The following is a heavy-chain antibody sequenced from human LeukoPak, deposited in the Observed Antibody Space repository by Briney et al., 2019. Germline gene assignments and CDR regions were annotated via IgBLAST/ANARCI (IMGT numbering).Heavy chain of an antibody. V-gene: IGHV1-2*02. J-gene: IGHJ5*02. CDR3: ARNGGTTNYGDYLDWFDP. Sequence: GASVKVSCKSSGYTFTGYYMHWVRQAPGQGLAWMGWINPNSGGTNYAQKFQGRVTMTRDTSISTAYMELSRLRSDDTAVYYCARNGGTTNYGDYLDWFDPWGQGTLVTVSS. CDR1: GYTFTGYY. D-gene: IGHD4-17*01. CDR2: INPNSGGT.